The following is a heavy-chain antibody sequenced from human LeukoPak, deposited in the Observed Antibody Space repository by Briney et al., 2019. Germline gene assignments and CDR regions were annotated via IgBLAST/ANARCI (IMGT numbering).Heavy chain of an antibody. Sequence: ASVKVSCKASGYTFTGYCMHWVRQAPGQGLEWMGWINPNSGGTNYAQKFQGRVTMTRDTSISTAYMELSRLRSDDTAVYYCARGPLIVATIFAGLVFDYWGQGTLVTVSS. CDR3: ARGPLIVATIFAGLVFDY. D-gene: IGHD5-12*01. CDR1: GYTFTGYC. CDR2: INPNSGGT. J-gene: IGHJ4*02. V-gene: IGHV1-2*02.